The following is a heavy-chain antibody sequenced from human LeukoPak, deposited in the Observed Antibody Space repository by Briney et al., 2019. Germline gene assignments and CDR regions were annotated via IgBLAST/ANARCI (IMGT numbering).Heavy chain of an antibody. V-gene: IGHV3-23*01. D-gene: IGHD1-26*01. CDR3: ASGGFVFRGGTFDY. CDR1: GFTFSSYA. J-gene: IGHJ4*02. Sequence: GGSLRLSCAASGFTFSSYAMSWVRQAPGKGLEWVSAISDSGGSTYYADSVRGRFTISRDNSKNTLYLQMNSLRAEDTAVHYCASGGFVFRGGTFDYWGQGTLVTVSS. CDR2: ISDSGGST.